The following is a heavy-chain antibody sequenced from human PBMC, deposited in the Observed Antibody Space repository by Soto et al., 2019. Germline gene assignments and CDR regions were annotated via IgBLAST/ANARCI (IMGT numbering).Heavy chain of an antibody. D-gene: IGHD3-10*01. Sequence: EVQLLESGGGLVQPGGSLRLSCAASGFTFSNYDMSWVRQAPGKGLEWVSAIRDTGGSTYSADSVKGRFTISRDNSKNTLYLQMNSLRVEDTAIDYCARRGDASGSYFDFWGQGTLVTVSS. CDR1: GFTFSNYD. J-gene: IGHJ4*02. V-gene: IGHV3-23*01. CDR3: ARRGDASGSYFDF. CDR2: IRDTGGST.